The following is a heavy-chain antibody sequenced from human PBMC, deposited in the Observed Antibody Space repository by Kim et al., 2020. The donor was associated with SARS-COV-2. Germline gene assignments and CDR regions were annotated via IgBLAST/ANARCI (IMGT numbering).Heavy chain of an antibody. CDR3: ARDTEVNSRESYRNRIPSTQNAMDV. CDR2: LISTNGHI. Sequence: GGSLRLSCAASGFNFNTYTMTWVRQAPGKGLEWVSSLISTNGHIYYAESVKGRFTVSGDNAKNSLYLQMHSLSAEDTAVYYCARDTEVNSRESYRNRIPSTQNAMDVWGQGTTVTVSS. D-gene: IGHD3-16*02. V-gene: IGHV3-21*04. CDR1: GFNFNTYT. J-gene: IGHJ6*02.